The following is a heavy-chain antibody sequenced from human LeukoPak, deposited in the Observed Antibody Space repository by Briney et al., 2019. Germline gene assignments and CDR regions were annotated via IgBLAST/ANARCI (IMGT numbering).Heavy chain of an antibody. Sequence: GGSLRLSCAASGFAFSDHFMDWVRQAPGKGLEWVGRIKNKANSYITQYAASMEGRFTISRDDSKNSLYLQMSSLKTEDTAMYYCASIRGTLGYWGQGTVVTVSS. D-gene: IGHD1-26*01. V-gene: IGHV3-72*01. CDR1: GFAFSDHF. CDR3: ASIRGTLGY. J-gene: IGHJ4*02. CDR2: IKNKANSYIT.